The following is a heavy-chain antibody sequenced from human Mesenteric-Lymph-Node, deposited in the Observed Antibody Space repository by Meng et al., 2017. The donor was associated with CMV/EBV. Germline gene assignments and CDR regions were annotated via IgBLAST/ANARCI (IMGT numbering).Heavy chain of an antibody. CDR2: INSDGTTT. D-gene: IGHD6-6*01. J-gene: IGHJ4*02. CDR3: AREAQYESSSSRFDY. CDR1: GFTFSNYW. V-gene: IGHV3-74*01. Sequence: GESLKISCAASGFTFSNYWMYWVRQGPGKGLVWVSHINSDGTTTTYADSVKGRFTISRDNAKNTLYLQMSSLRAEDTAIYYCAREAQYESSSSRFDYWGQGTLVTVSS.